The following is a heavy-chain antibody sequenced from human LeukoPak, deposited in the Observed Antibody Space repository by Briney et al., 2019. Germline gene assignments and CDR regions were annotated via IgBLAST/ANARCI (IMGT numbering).Heavy chain of an antibody. CDR1: GYTFTSYD. CDR2: MNPNSGNT. D-gene: IGHD6-19*01. J-gene: IGHJ4*02. Sequence: ASVKVSCKTSGYTFTSYDINWVRQATGQGLEWMGWMNPNSGNTGYAQKFQGRVTITRNTSISTAYMELSSLRSEDTAVYYCARVRGYSSGWYFDYWGQGTLVTVSS. CDR3: ARVRGYSSGWYFDY. V-gene: IGHV1-8*03.